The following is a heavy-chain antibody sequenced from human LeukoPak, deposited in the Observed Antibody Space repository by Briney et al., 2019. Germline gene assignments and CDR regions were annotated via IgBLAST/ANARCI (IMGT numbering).Heavy chain of an antibody. Sequence: GRSLRLSCAASGFTFDDYAMYWVRQAPGKGLEWVSGISWNSGSIGYADSVKGRFTISRDNAKDSLYLQMNSLRAEDTALYYCAKANHYGDYLDYWGQGTLVTVSS. CDR3: AKANHYGDYLDY. CDR1: GFTFDDYA. CDR2: ISWNSGSI. V-gene: IGHV3-9*01. D-gene: IGHD4-17*01. J-gene: IGHJ4*02.